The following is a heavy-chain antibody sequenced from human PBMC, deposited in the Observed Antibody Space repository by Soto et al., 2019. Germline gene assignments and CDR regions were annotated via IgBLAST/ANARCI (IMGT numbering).Heavy chain of an antibody. CDR2: ISGSGGST. CDR3: AKDRLYDYGDYVVPYTNWFDP. Sequence: GGSLRLSCAASGFTFSSYAMSWVRQAPGKGLEWVSAISGSGGSTYYADSVKGRFTISRDNSKNTLYLQMNSLRAEDTAVYYCAKDRLYDYGDYVVPYTNWFDPWGQGTLVTVSS. J-gene: IGHJ5*02. D-gene: IGHD4-17*01. V-gene: IGHV3-23*01. CDR1: GFTFSSYA.